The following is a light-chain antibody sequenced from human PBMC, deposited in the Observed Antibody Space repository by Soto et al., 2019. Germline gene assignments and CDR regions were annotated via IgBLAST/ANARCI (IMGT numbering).Light chain of an antibody. Sequence: DIQMTQSPSTLSASVGDRVTITCRASQSISSWLAWYRQKPGKAPKLLIYDASSLESGVPSRFSGSGSGTEFTLTISSLQPDDFATYYCQQYNSYQGTFGQGTKVEIK. V-gene: IGKV1-5*01. CDR3: QQYNSYQGT. J-gene: IGKJ1*01. CDR2: DAS. CDR1: QSISSW.